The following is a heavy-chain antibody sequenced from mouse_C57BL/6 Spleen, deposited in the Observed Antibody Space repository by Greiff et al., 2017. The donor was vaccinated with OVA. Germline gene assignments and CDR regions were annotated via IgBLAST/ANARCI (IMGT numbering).Heavy chain of an antibody. Sequence: VQGVESGAELVRPGTSVKVSCKASGYAFTNYLIEWVKQRPGQGLEWIGVINPGSGGTNYNEKFKGKATLTADKSSSTAYMQLSSLTSEDSAVYFCARGGSSGHFDYWGQGTTLTVSS. D-gene: IGHD3-2*02. V-gene: IGHV1-54*01. CDR2: INPGSGGT. CDR3: ARGGSSGHFDY. CDR1: GYAFTNYL. J-gene: IGHJ2*01.